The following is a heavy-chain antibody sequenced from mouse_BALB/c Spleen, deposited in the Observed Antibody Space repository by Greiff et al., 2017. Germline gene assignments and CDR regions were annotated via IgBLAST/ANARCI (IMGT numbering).Heavy chain of an antibody. V-gene: IGHV1S29*02. CDR2: IYPYNGGT. Sequence: EVQLQESGPELVKPGASVKISCKASGYTFTDYNMHWVKQSHGKSLEWIGYIYPYNGGTGYNQKFKSKATLTVDNSSSTAYMELRSLTSEDSAVYYCAREESLLRLGFAYWGQGTLVTVSA. CDR1: GYTFTDYN. CDR3: AREESLLRLGFAY. J-gene: IGHJ3*01. D-gene: IGHD1-2*01.